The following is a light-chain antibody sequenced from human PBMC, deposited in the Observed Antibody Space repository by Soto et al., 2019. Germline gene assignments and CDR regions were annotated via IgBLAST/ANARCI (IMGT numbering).Light chain of an antibody. CDR1: QSVRTT. CDR2: GAS. Sequence: EIVMTQTPATLSVSPGERATLCCRASQSVRTTVAWYQQRRGQAPTLIIYGASTRATGVPARFSGGGSGTDCTLTISSLQAEDVAVYYCQQYYSSPFTFGPGTKVDI. CDR3: QQYYSSPFT. V-gene: IGKV3-15*01. J-gene: IGKJ3*01.